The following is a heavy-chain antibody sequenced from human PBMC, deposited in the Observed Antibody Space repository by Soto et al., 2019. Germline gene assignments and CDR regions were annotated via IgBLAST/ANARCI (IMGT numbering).Heavy chain of an antibody. CDR1: GSNFRSYA. Sequence: EVELSESGGGLVQPGGSLRLSCAASGSNFRSYAMSWVRRAPGKGLEWVSAISGSGGTSYFADSVRGRFTISRDNSKNTLYLQLSSLRVEDTAEYFCAKGRGSSWTIDYWGQGTLVTVSS. V-gene: IGHV3-23*01. CDR3: AKGRGSSWTIDY. CDR2: ISGSGGTS. J-gene: IGHJ4*02. D-gene: IGHD6-13*01.